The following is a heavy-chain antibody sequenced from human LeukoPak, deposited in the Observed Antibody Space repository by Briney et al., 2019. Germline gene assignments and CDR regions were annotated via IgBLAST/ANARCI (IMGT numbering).Heavy chain of an antibody. Sequence: ASVKVSCKASGYTFTGYYLHWVRQAPGQGLEWMGRINPNSGGTNYAQKFQGRVTMTRDTSISTAYMELSRLRSDDTAVYYCATEKDRIAAAGTKSDAFDIWGQGTMVTVSS. CDR3: ATEKDRIAAAGTKSDAFDI. D-gene: IGHD6-13*01. CDR2: INPNSGGT. CDR1: GYTFTGYY. J-gene: IGHJ3*02. V-gene: IGHV1-2*06.